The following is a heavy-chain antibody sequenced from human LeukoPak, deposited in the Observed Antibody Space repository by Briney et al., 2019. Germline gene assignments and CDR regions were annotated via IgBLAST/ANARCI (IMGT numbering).Heavy chain of an antibody. Sequence: PGGSLRLSCAASGFTFSSYSMNWVRQAPGKGLEWVSSISSSSSYIYYADSVKGRLTISRDNAKNSLYLQMNSLRAEDTAVYYCARALGYCSGGSCSEGDPWGQGTLVTVSS. CDR3: ARALGYCSGGSCSEGDP. J-gene: IGHJ5*02. D-gene: IGHD2-15*01. V-gene: IGHV3-21*01. CDR2: ISSSSSYI. CDR1: GFTFSSYS.